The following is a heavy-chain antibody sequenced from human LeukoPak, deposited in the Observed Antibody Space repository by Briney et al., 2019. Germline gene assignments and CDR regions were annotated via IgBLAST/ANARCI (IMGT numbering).Heavy chain of an antibody. Sequence: GGSLRLSCAASGFIFTNYWMTWVRQAPGKGLECVANMKQDGIEKYFADSVKGRFTISRDNAKNSLYLQMNSLRAEDTAVYYCARGGPTGAFDIWGQGTMVTVSS. CDR1: GFIFTNYW. J-gene: IGHJ3*02. D-gene: IGHD5-12*01. V-gene: IGHV3-7*01. CDR2: MKQDGIEK. CDR3: ARGGPTGAFDI.